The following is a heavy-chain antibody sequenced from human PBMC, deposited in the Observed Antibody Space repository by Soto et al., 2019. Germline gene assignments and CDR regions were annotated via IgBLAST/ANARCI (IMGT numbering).Heavy chain of an antibody. J-gene: IGHJ6*02. CDR1: GYSFTSYW. CDR3: ARHGCSGGSCYSRHGMDV. D-gene: IGHD2-15*01. V-gene: IGHV5-51*01. CDR2: IYPGDSDT. Sequence: PGESLKISCKGSGYSFTSYWVGWVRQMPGKGLEWMGIIYPGDSDTRYSPSFQGQVTISADKSISTAYLQWSSLKASDTAMYYRARHGCSGGSCYSRHGMDVWGQGTTVTVSS.